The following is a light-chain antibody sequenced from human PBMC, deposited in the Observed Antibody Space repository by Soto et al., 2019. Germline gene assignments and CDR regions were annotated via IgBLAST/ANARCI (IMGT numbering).Light chain of an antibody. J-gene: IGKJ4*01. CDR1: QSVGSY. Sequence: ETVLTQSPATLSLSPGQRATFSCRTSQSVGSYLAWYQQKPGQAPRLLLYDASNRATGIPATFSGSGSGTDVTLTLTSLEPEDLAVYFCQQRTDWPLTFGGGTKLES. CDR2: DAS. V-gene: IGKV3-11*01. CDR3: QQRTDWPLT.